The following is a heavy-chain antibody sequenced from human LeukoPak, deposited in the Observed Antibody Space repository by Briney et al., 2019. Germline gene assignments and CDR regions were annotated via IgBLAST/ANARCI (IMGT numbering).Heavy chain of an antibody. CDR3: ARALRYFAY. CDR2: IFYSGST. D-gene: IGHD3-9*01. Sequence: PSETLSLTCTVSSGSISSGDYYWNWLRQPPGKGLEWIGYIFYSGSTYYSPSLKSRVTISVDTSKNQFSLKLSSVTAADTAMYYCARALRYFAYWGQGTLVTVSS. CDR1: SGSISSGDYY. J-gene: IGHJ4*02. V-gene: IGHV4-30-4*01.